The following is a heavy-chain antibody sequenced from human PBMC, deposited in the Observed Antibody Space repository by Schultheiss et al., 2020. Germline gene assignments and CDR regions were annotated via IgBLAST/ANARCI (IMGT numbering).Heavy chain of an antibody. CDR3: ARDYYYYGMDV. CDR2: IYYSGST. V-gene: IGHV4-39*07. J-gene: IGHJ6*02. Sequence: SETLSLTCTVSGGSISSGGYYWSWIRQHPGKGLEWIGSIYYSGSTYYNPSLKSRVTISVDTSKNQFSLKLSSVTAADTAVYYCARDYYYYGMDVWGQGTTVTVSS. CDR1: GGSISSGGYY.